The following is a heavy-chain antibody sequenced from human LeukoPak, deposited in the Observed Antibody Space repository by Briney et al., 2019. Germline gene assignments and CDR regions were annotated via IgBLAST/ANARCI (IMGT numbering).Heavy chain of an antibody. V-gene: IGHV4-39*07. CDR1: GGSISSSSYY. CDR3: ASTPYDYVWGSYRHSDY. CDR2: IYYSGST. J-gene: IGHJ4*02. D-gene: IGHD3-16*02. Sequence: SETLSLTCTVSGGSISSSSYYWGWIRQPPGKGLEWIGSIYYSGSTYYNPSLKSRVTISVDTSKNQFSLKLSSVTAADTAVYYCASTPYDYVWGSYRHSDYWGQGTLVTVSS.